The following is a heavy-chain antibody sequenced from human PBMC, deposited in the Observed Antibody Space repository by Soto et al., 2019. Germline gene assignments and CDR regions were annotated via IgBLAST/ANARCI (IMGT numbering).Heavy chain of an antibody. CDR1: GFTFSSYA. CDR2: INANGGFT. J-gene: IGHJ3*01. Sequence: EVQLLESGGALVQPGGSLRLSCAASGFTFSSYAMTWVRQAPGKGLELVSTINANGGFTYYADSVEGRFTFSRDNSMNTLYLQMTSLRVEDTAVYYCARLGDTSGDAFDFWGQGTMLTVSS. CDR3: ARLGDTSGDAFDF. V-gene: IGHV3-23*01. D-gene: IGHD3-22*01.